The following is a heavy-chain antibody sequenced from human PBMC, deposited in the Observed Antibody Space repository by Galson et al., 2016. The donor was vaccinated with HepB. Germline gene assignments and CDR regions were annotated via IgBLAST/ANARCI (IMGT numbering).Heavy chain of an antibody. Sequence: SLRLSCAASGFSLSSYSMNWVRQAPGKGLEYVSSISSSSSSYIYYPDSVKGRFTISRDNAKNSLYLQMNSLRAEDTAVYYCARDRGYCSSTRCYGVYYGMDVWGQGTTVTVSS. D-gene: IGHD2-2*01. CDR2: ISSSSSSYI. CDR1: GFSLSSYS. J-gene: IGHJ6*02. V-gene: IGHV3-21*01. CDR3: ARDRGYCSSTRCYGVYYGMDV.